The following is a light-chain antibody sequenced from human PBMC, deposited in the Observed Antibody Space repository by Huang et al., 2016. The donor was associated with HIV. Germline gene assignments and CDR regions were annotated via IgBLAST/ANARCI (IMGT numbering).Light chain of an antibody. CDR1: QTINKY. Sequence: DIQMTQSPSSLSTSVGDRVTITCRASQTINKYLNWYQQKPGKAPKLLIFAASSLQSGVPSKFSGSGSGTDFTLTISSPQPEDFATYYCQQSYNTPSTFGQGTRLEIK. J-gene: IGKJ2*01. CDR2: AAS. CDR3: QQSYNTPST. V-gene: IGKV1-39*01.